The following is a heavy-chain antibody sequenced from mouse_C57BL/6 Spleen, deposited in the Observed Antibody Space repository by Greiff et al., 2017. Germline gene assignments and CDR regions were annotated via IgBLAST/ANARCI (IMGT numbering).Heavy chain of an antibody. D-gene: IGHD1-1*01. J-gene: IGHJ4*01. V-gene: IGHV1-22*01. CDR1: GYTFTDYN. CDR2: INPNNGGT. CDR3: ARWDYYGSSPYAMDY. Sequence: EVQGVESGPELVKPGASVKMSCKASGYTFTDYNMHWVKQSHGKSLEWIGYINPNNGGTSYNQKFKGKATLTVNKSSSTAYMELRSLTSEDSAVYYCARWDYYGSSPYAMDYWGQGTSVTVSS.